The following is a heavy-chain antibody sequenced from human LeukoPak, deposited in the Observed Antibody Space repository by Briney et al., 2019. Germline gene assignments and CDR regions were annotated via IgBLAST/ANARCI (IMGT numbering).Heavy chain of an antibody. D-gene: IGHD3-22*01. Sequence: GGSLRLSCAASGFTFSSYAMSWVRQAPGKGLEWVSDIRGSGDRTYYADSVKGRFTISRDNSKNMLYLQMNSLRAEDAAVYYCAKAPIPSGVGYYSDWGQGTLVTVSS. CDR3: AKAPIPSGVGYYSD. CDR2: IRGSGDRT. V-gene: IGHV3-23*01. J-gene: IGHJ4*02. CDR1: GFTFSSYA.